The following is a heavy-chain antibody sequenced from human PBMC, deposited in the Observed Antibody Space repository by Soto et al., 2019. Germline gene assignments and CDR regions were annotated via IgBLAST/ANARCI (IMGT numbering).Heavy chain of an antibody. CDR1: GASVNSGLFY. Sequence: QVQLQESGPGLVKPSQTLSLTCSVSGASVNSGLFYWTWIRQHPGKGLEWLGYISYSGSTNYNPSLKSRLSMSLDTSKNRFSLRLTSVTVADTAVYFCASRTGYNYGKFAFWGLGALVTVSS. D-gene: IGHD5-18*01. V-gene: IGHV4-31*03. CDR2: ISYSGST. J-gene: IGHJ4*02. CDR3: ASRTGYNYGKFAF.